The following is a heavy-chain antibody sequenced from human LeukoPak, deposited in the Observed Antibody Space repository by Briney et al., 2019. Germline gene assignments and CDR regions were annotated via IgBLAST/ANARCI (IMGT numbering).Heavy chain of an antibody. D-gene: IGHD4-23*01. Sequence: GGSLRLSCTTSGLTFTSHGFHWLRQVVGKRLEWVAFVRNDGSDTYHANSVKGRFSISRDDSKNALYLQMNSLRPEDTAIYYCARDRGKDYFDSWGQGTQVTVSS. CDR2: VRNDGSDT. V-gene: IGHV3-30*02. CDR3: ARDRGKDYFDS. CDR1: GLTFTSHG. J-gene: IGHJ4*02.